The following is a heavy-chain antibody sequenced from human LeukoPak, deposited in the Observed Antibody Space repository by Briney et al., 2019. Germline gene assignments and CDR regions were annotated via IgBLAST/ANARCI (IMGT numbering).Heavy chain of an antibody. Sequence: GGSLRLSCAASGFTFRSYSMHWVRQAPGKGLEWEAAISYDGSNKNYADSVKGRFTISRDNSKSTLSLQMNSLRAEDTAIYYCATYRQVLLPFESWGQGTLVTVSS. J-gene: IGHJ4*02. CDR3: ATYRQVLLPFES. CDR2: ISYDGSNK. D-gene: IGHD2-8*02. CDR1: GFTFRSYS. V-gene: IGHV3-30*04.